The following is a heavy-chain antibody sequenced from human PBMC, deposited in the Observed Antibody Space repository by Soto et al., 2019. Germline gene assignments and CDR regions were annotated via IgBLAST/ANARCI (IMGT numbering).Heavy chain of an antibody. CDR1: GYTFTSYD. D-gene: IGHD3-3*01. V-gene: IGHV1-8*01. Sequence: QVQLVQSGAEVKKPGASVKVSCKASGYTFTSYDINWVRQATGQGLEWMGWMNPNSGNTGYAQKFQGRVTMTRNTSISTAYMELSSLRSEDTAVYYCARKQASWSGYSSSEYYYYYYYMDVWGKGTTVTVSS. CDR3: ARKQASWSGYSSSEYYYYYYYMDV. CDR2: MNPNSGNT. J-gene: IGHJ6*03.